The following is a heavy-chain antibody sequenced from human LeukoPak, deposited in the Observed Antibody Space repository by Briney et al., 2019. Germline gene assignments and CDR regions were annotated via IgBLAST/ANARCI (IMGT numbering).Heavy chain of an antibody. V-gene: IGHV1-3*01. J-gene: IGHJ4*02. CDR3: AREESEVVPSYYFDY. Sequence: GASVKVSCKASGYTFTSYGISWVRQAPGQGLEWMGWINAGNGNTKYSQKFQGRVTITRDTSASTAYMELSSLRSEDTAVYYCAREESEVVPSYYFDYWGQGTLVTVSS. CDR1: GYTFTSYG. CDR2: INAGNGNT. D-gene: IGHD2-2*01.